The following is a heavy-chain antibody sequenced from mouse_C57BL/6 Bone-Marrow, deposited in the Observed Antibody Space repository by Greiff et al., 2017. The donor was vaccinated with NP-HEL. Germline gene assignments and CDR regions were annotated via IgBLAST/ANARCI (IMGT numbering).Heavy chain of an antibody. D-gene: IGHD1-1*01. Sequence: QVQLQQSGAELARPGASVKLSCKASGYTFTSYGISWVKQRTGQGLEWIGEIYPRSGNTYYNEKLKGKATLTADKSYSTAYMELRSLTSEDSAVYFCARWFIPWDFYYWGQGTTLTVSS. CDR2: IYPRSGNT. V-gene: IGHV1-81*01. J-gene: IGHJ2*01. CDR1: GYTFTSYG. CDR3: ARWFIPWDFYY.